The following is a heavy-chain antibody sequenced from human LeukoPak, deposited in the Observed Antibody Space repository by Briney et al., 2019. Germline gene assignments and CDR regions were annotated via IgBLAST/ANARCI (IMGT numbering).Heavy chain of an antibody. J-gene: IGHJ4*02. CDR2: IIPIFGTA. Sequence: SVKAPCKASGGTFSSYAISWVRQAPGQGLEWMGGIIPIFGTANYAQKFQGRVTITADESTSTAYMELSSLRSEDTAVYYCASHSDSSSWYTFYFDYWGQGTLVTVSS. V-gene: IGHV1-69*13. D-gene: IGHD6-13*01. CDR1: GGTFSSYA. CDR3: ASHSDSSSWYTFYFDY.